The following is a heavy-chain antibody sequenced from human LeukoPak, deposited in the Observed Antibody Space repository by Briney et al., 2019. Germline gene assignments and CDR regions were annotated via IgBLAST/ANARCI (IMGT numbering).Heavy chain of an antibody. D-gene: IGHD3-10*01. CDR2: IWFDGSNE. CDR3: ARSISYMVRGLNKSYYYYYYGMDV. V-gene: IGHV3-33*08. J-gene: IGHJ6*02. CDR1: GVTFSSYG. Sequence: GGSLRLSCAASGVTFSSYGMHWVRQAPGKGLEWMAVIWFDGSNEYYEDSVKGRFTISRDNSKNTVYLQMNSLRAEDTAVYYCARSISYMVRGLNKSYYYYYYGMDVWGRGTTVSVSS.